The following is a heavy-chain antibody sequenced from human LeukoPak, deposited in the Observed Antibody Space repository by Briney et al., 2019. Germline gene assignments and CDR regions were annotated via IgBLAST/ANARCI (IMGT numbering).Heavy chain of an antibody. CDR3: ARVTSGSYFWDY. D-gene: IGHD1-26*01. Sequence: PSETLSLTCTVSGGSVGSGTYYWSWIRQSPGKGLEWIGNVYYSGSAYYNPSLKSRVTMSVDTSKNQFSLKLSSVTAADTAVYYCARVTSGSYFWDYWGQGSLVTVSS. CDR1: GGSVGSGTYY. V-gene: IGHV4-39*07. J-gene: IGHJ4*02. CDR2: VYYSGSA.